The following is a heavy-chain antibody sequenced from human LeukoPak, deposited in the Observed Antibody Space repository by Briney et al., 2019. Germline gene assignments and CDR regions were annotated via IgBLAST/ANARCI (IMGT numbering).Heavy chain of an antibody. CDR3: ARDTALDP. CDR1: GFTFSTSW. J-gene: IGHJ5*02. D-gene: IGHD4-17*01. Sequence: GGSLILSCAASGFTFSTSWMSWVRQVPGKGLEWVANIKKDGSETYYVDCVKGRFTISRDNFKNTLYLQMNSLGAEDTAVYYCARDTALDPWGQGTLVTVSS. V-gene: IGHV3-7*03. CDR2: IKKDGSET.